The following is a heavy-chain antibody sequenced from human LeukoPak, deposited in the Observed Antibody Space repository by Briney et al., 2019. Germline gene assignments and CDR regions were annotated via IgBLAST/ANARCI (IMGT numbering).Heavy chain of an antibody. Sequence: GRSLRLSCAASGFTFDDYAMHWVRQAPGKGLEWVSGISWNSGSIDYADSVKGRFTISRDNAKNSLYLQMNSLRAEDTALYYCAKDSTAMGTYYFDYWGQGTLVTVSS. CDR2: ISWNSGSI. J-gene: IGHJ4*02. D-gene: IGHD5-18*01. CDR3: AKDSTAMGTYYFDY. CDR1: GFTFDDYA. V-gene: IGHV3-9*01.